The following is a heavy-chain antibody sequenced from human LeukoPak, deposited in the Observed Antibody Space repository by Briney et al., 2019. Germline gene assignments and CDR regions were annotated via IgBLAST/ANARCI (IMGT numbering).Heavy chain of an antibody. CDR2: VPFRGGT. CDR1: GASITDSGYY. V-gene: IGHV4-30-4*01. D-gene: IGHD4-17*01. J-gene: IGHJ4*02. Sequence: SETPSLTCSVSGASITDSGYYWSWIRQPPGKGLELIGFVPFRGGTYYSPSLMSRVTISQDTSKNQFSLSLTSVTAADTAVYFCARGGPYGDPYTFWGQGRMIAVS. CDR3: ARGGPYGDPYTF.